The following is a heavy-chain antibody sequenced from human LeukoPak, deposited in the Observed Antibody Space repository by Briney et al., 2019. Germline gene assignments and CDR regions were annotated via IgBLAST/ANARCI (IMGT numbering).Heavy chain of an antibody. V-gene: IGHV3-21*04. CDR1: GFTFSSYS. CDR2: ISSSSSYI. D-gene: IGHD3-3*01. Sequence: GGSLRLSCAASGFTFSSYSMNWVRQAPGKGLEWVSSISSSSSYIYYADSVKGRFTISRDNAKNSLYLQMNSLRAEDTALYYCAKGSYWSENWFDPWGQGTLVTVSS. J-gene: IGHJ5*02. CDR3: AKGSYWSENWFDP.